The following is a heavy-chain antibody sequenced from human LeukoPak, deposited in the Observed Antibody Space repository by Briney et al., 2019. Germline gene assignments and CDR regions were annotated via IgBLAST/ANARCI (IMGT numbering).Heavy chain of an antibody. V-gene: IGHV3-9*01. Sequence: GGSLRLSCAASGFTFDDYAMHWVRQAPGKGLEWVSGISWNSGSIGYADSVKGRFTISRDNAKNSLYLQMNSLRAEDTAVYYCAREGRPYGDYFDYWGQGTLVTVSS. J-gene: IGHJ4*02. CDR1: GFTFDDYA. D-gene: IGHD4-17*01. CDR3: AREGRPYGDYFDY. CDR2: ISWNSGSI.